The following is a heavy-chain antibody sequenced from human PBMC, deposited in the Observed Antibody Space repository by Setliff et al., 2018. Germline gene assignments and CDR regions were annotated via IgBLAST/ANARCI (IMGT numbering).Heavy chain of an antibody. D-gene: IGHD6-19*01. CDR3: ARAGAIQGGFDI. Sequence: SETLSLTCNVSGGSISTYYWSWIRQPAGKGLEWIGRIHSSGNTNYKPPLKSRVTMSVDTTKNQFSLKLSSVTAADTAVYYCARAGAIQGGFDIWGQGTVVTVS. CDR2: IHSSGNT. J-gene: IGHJ3*02. V-gene: IGHV4-4*07. CDR1: GGSISTYY.